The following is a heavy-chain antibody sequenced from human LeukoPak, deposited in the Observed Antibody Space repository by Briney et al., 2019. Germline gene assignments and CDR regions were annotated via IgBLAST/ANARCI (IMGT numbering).Heavy chain of an antibody. Sequence: SETLSLTCTVSGGSISSGSYYWSWIRQPAGTGLEWIGRIYTSGSTNYNPSLKSRVTISVDTSKNQFSLKLSSVTAADTAVYYCARDLYGDYGYNWFDHWGQGTLVTVSS. CDR2: IYTSGST. CDR3: ARDLYGDYGYNWFDH. J-gene: IGHJ5*02. CDR1: GGSISSGSYY. V-gene: IGHV4-61*02. D-gene: IGHD4-17*01.